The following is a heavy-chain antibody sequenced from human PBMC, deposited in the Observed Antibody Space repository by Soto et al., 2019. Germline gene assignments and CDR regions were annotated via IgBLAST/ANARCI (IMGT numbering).Heavy chain of an antibody. CDR1: GYSFTNYW. D-gene: IGHD3-9*01. Sequence: GESLKISCKGSGYSFTNYWIGWVRQMPGKGLEWMGIINPADSDTRYSPSFQGQVTVSVDKSISTAYLQRGSLKASDTAMYYCVRPDSTGYYSHWGQGTPVTVSS. V-gene: IGHV5-51*01. CDR2: INPADSDT. J-gene: IGHJ4*02. CDR3: VRPDSTGYYSH.